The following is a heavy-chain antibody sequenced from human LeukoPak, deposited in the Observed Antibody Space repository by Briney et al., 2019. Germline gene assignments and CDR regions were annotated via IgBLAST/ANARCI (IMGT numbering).Heavy chain of an antibody. J-gene: IGHJ4*02. CDR3: ARHRYSGHENNFDY. Sequence: PSETLSLTCTVSGDSLSTYYWTWIRQPPGKELEWIGSIYYSGTTYYNPSLKSRVTISVDTSRNQFSLRLSSVTAADSAIYYCARHRYSGHENNFDYWGQGTLVTVSS. D-gene: IGHD5-12*01. V-gene: IGHV4-59*05. CDR2: IYYSGTT. CDR1: GDSLSTYY.